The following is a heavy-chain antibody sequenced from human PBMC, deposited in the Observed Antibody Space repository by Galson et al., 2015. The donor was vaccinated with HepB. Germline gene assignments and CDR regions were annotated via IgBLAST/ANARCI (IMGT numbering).Heavy chain of an antibody. D-gene: IGHD2-15*01. V-gene: IGHV3-33*01. J-gene: IGHJ3*02. CDR2: IWYDGSNK. CDR1: GFTFSSYG. CDR3: ARDAGSDAFDI. Sequence: SLRLSCAASGFTFSSYGMHWVRQAPGKGLEWVAVIWYDGSNKYYADSVKGRFTISRVNSKNTLYLQMNSLRAEDTAVYYCARDAGSDAFDIWGQGTMVTVSS.